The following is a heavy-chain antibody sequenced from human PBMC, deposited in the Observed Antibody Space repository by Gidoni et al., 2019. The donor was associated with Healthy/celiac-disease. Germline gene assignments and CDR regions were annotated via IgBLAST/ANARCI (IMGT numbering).Heavy chain of an antibody. D-gene: IGHD3-3*01. CDR3: ARGWGYDFWSGYYPHFDY. CDR2: INHSGST. V-gene: IGHV4-34*01. Sequence: QVQLQQWGAGLLKPSETLSLTCAVYGGSFSGYYGSWLRQPPGKGLEWIGEINHSGSTNYNPSLKSRVTISVDTSKNQFSLKLSSVTAADTAVYYCARGWGYDFWSGYYPHFDYWGQGTLVTVSS. J-gene: IGHJ4*02. CDR1: GGSFSGYY.